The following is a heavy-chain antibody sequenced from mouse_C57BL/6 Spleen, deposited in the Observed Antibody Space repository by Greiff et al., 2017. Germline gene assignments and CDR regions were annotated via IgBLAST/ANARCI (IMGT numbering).Heavy chain of an antibody. J-gene: IGHJ3*01. CDR3: AKEFITTVVAPFGY. V-gene: IGHV2-5*01. CDR1: GFSLTSYG. Sequence: QVQLQQSGPGLVQPSQSLSITCTVSGFSLTSYGVHWVRQSPGKGLEWLGVIWRGGSTDYNAAFMSRLSITTDNSKIQVFFKMNSLQADDTAIYYCAKEFITTVVAPFGYWGQGTLVTVSA. D-gene: IGHD1-1*01. CDR2: IWRGGST.